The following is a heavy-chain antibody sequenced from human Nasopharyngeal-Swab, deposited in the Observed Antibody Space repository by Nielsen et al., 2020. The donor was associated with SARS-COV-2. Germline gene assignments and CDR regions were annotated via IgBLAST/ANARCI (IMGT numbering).Heavy chain of an antibody. Sequence: ASVKVSCKVSGYTLTELSMHWVRQAPGKGLEWMGGFDPEDGETIYAQKFQGRVTMTEDTSTDTAYMELSSLRSEDTAVYYGATGSAAAAGTLGAFDIWAKGQWSPSLQ. CDR2: FDPEDGET. J-gene: IGHJ3*02. CDR1: GYTLTELS. CDR3: ATGSAAAAGTLGAFDI. V-gene: IGHV1-24*01. D-gene: IGHD6-13*01.